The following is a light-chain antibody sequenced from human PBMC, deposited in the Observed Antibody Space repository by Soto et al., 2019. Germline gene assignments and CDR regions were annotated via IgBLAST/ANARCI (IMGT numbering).Light chain of an antibody. CDR1: SSDVGGYNY. V-gene: IGLV2-14*03. J-gene: IGLJ1*01. Sequence: QSALTQPASVSGSPGQSITISCTGTSSDVGGYNYVSWYLQHPGKAPKLVIYDVSNRPSGVSNRFSGSKSGDTASLTISGLQAEDEAVYYCSSYTSSTSYVFGTGTKLTVL. CDR3: SSYTSSTSYV. CDR2: DVS.